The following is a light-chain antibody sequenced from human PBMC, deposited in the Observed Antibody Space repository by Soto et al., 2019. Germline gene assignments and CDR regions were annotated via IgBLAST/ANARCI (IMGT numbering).Light chain of an antibody. CDR2: DVS. V-gene: IGLV2-14*03. CDR3: SSYGASSTL. CDR1: TSDIGGYNY. Sequence: QSVLTQPASVSGSPGQSINISCTGSTSDIGGYNYVCWYQQHPGKAPTLLIYDVSYRPSGISDRFSGSKSGNTASLTISGLQPEDEADYYCSSYGASSTLFGGGTKVTVL. J-gene: IGLJ2*01.